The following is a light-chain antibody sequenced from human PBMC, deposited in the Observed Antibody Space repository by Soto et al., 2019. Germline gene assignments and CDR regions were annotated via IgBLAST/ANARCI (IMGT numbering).Light chain of an antibody. Sequence: MTQSPATLSLSQGERVTLSXRTSPSVNNHVPWYQQRPGQAPRXXLSXASSRATGIPVRFSGSGFGTEFTITISSLQSEDFEVYCCQQYKNWPLFGQGTRLDIK. J-gene: IGKJ5*01. CDR1: PSVNNH. V-gene: IGKV3-15*01. CDR2: XAS. CDR3: QQYKNWPL.